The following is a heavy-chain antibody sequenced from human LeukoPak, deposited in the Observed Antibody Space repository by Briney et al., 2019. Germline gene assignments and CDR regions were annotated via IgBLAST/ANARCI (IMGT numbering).Heavy chain of an antibody. V-gene: IGHV4-59*01. Sequence: SETLSLTCTVSGVSISSYYWSWIRQPPGKGLEWIGYIYYSGSTNYNTSLKSRVTISVDTSKDQFSLKLCSVTAADTAVYYCARSADIVATMRYWFDPWGQGTLVTVSS. J-gene: IGHJ5*02. CDR2: IYYSGST. CDR3: ARSADIVATMRYWFDP. CDR1: GVSISSYY. D-gene: IGHD5-12*01.